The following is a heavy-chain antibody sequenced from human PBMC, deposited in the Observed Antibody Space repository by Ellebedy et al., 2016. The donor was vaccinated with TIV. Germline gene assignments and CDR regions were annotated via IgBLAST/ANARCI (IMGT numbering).Heavy chain of an antibody. CDR3: ATVKGGVIVVDAFDI. D-gene: IGHD3-16*02. CDR2: FDPEDGET. V-gene: IGHV1-24*01. Sequence: AASVKVSCKASGYTFNIYGISWVRQAPGKGLEWMGGFDPEDGETIYAQKFQGRVTMTEDTSTDTAYMELSSLRSEDTAVYYCATVKGGVIVVDAFDIWGQGTMVTVSS. J-gene: IGHJ3*02. CDR1: GYTFNIYG.